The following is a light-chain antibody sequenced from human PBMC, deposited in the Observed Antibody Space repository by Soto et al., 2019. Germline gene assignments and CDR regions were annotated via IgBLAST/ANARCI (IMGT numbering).Light chain of an antibody. J-gene: IGLJ1*01. Sequence: ALTQPASVSGSPGQSITISCTGTSSDVGGYNYVSWYQQHPGKAPKLMIYDVSNRPSGVSNRFSGSKSGNTASLTISGLQAEDEADYYCSSYTSSSTYVFGTGTKVTIL. CDR3: SSYTSSSTYV. V-gene: IGLV2-14*01. CDR2: DVS. CDR1: SSDVGGYNY.